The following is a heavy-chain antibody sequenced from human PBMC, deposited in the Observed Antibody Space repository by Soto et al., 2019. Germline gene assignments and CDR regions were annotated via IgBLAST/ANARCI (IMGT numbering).Heavy chain of an antibody. CDR1: GFTFSSYG. CDR3: AKEPYDSTGFYYSFHH. V-gene: IGHV3-30*18. D-gene: IGHD3-22*01. J-gene: IGHJ4*02. Sequence: GGSLRLSCAASGFTFSSYGMHWVRQAPGKGLEWVAVISSDGSDKNYADSVKGRFSISRDNSRNTLFLQMNSLRPEDTAVFYCAKEPYDSTGFYYSFHHWGQGTLVTVSS. CDR2: ISSDGSDK.